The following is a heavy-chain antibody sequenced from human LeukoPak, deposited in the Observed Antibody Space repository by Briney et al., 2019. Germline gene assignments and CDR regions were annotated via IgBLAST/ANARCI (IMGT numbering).Heavy chain of an antibody. J-gene: IGHJ6*03. Sequence: PGGSLRLSCAASGFTFSRYWMSWVRQAPGKGLEWVSAISGSGVSTYYADPVKGRFTISRDNSKNTLYLQMNSLRAEDTAVYYCAKGYDFWSGMGDNYYYYYMDVWGKGTTVTVSS. D-gene: IGHD3-3*01. V-gene: IGHV3-23*01. CDR1: GFTFSRYW. CDR2: ISGSGVST. CDR3: AKGYDFWSGMGDNYYYYYMDV.